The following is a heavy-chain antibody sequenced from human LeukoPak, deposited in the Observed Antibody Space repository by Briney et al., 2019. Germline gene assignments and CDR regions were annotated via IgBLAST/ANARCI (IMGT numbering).Heavy chain of an antibody. D-gene: IGHD3-22*01. V-gene: IGHV3-74*01. J-gene: IGHJ5*02. CDR3: ARVLSGSWDWFDP. CDR1: GFTFSNYW. CDR2: INTDGSRI. Sequence: PGGSLRLSCAASGFTFSNYWMHWVRQAPGKGLVWVSRINTDGSRITYADSVKGRFTISRDNAMNTVYLQMNSLRAEDMAVYYCARVLSGSWDWFDPWGQGTLVTVSS.